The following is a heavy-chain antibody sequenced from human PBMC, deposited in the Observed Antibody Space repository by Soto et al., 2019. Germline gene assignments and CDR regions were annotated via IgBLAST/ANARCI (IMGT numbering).Heavy chain of an antibody. CDR3: ARDKSGGSGSYSHWFDP. CDR2: ISYDGSNK. D-gene: IGHD3-10*01. CDR1: GFTFSSYA. V-gene: IGHV3-30-3*01. Sequence: QVQLVESGGGVVQPGRSLRLSCAASGFTFSSYAMHWVRQAPGKGLEWVAVISYDGSNKYYADSVKGRFTISRDNSKNTLYLQMNSLRAEDTAVYYCARDKSGGSGSYSHWFDPWGQGTLVTVSS. J-gene: IGHJ5*02.